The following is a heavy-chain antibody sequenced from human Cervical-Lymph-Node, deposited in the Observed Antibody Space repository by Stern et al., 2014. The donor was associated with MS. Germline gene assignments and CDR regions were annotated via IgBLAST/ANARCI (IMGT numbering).Heavy chain of an antibody. CDR2: IYNSGST. CDR1: GGSISSYY. J-gene: IGHJ2*01. Sequence: QVQLVESGPGLVKPSENLSLTCTVSGGSISSYYWNWIRQPPGKGLEWIGYIYNSGSTNYNPSLKTRVTISVDTSKTQFSLKLSSVTAADTAVYYCAQLDNFDLWGRGTLVTVSS. D-gene: IGHD6-13*01. CDR3: AQLDNFDL. V-gene: IGHV4-4*09.